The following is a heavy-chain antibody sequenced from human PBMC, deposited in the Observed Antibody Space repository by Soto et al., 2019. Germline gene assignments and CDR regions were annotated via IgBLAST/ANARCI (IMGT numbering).Heavy chain of an antibody. CDR1: GFTFSSYA. CDR3: AXYAPSITIFGYYYYMDV. Sequence: GGSLRLSCAASGFTFSSYAMSWVRQAPGKGLEWVSAISGSGGSTYYADSVKGRFTISRDNSKNTLYLQMNSLRAEDTAVYYXAXYAPSITIFGYYYYMDVWGKGTTVTVSS. CDR2: ISGSGGST. V-gene: IGHV3-23*01. D-gene: IGHD3-3*01. J-gene: IGHJ6*03.